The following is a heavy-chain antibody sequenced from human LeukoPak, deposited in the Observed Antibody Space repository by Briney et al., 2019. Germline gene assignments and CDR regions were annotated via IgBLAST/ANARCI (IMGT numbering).Heavy chain of an antibody. V-gene: IGHV1-2*02. D-gene: IGHD2-2*01. Sequence: ASVKVSCKASGYTFTGYYMHWVRQAPGQGLEWMGWINPNSGGTNYAQKFQGRVTMTRDTSISTAYMELSRLRSDDTAVYYCARGPYCSSTSCPWSFDYWGQGTLVTVSS. CDR2: INPNSGGT. CDR3: ARGPYCSSTSCPWSFDY. J-gene: IGHJ4*02. CDR1: GYTFTGYY.